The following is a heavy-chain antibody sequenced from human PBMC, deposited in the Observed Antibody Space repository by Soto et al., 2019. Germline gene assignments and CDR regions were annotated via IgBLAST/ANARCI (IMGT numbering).Heavy chain of an antibody. J-gene: IGHJ4*02. CDR1: GFTFRSFD. V-gene: IGHV3-23*01. CDR2: ISDRGEST. D-gene: IGHD6-19*01. Sequence: EVNLLESGGDLIQPGGSLRLSCAASGFTFRSFDMSWVRQAPGRGLEWVSSISDRGESTYYADSVKGRFTISRDNSRNTLYLQMSSLRAEDTALYYCARSLIIVAGSWDFWGQGTLVAVSS. CDR3: ARSLIIVAGSWDF.